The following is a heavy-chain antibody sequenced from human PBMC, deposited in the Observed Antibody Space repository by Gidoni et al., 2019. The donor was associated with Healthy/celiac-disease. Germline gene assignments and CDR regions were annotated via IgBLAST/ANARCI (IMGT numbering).Heavy chain of an antibody. J-gene: IGHJ4*02. D-gene: IGHD3-3*01. V-gene: IGHV3-30-3*01. CDR1: GFTFSSYA. CDR3: ARGATIFGVVIIEYYFDY. CDR2: ISYDGSNK. Sequence: QVQRVESGGGVVQPGRSLRLSCAASGFTFSSYAMHWVRQAPGKGLEWVAVISYDGSNKYYADSVKGRFTISRDNSKNTLYLQMNSLRAEDTAVYYCARGATIFGVVIIEYYFDYWGQGTLVTVSS.